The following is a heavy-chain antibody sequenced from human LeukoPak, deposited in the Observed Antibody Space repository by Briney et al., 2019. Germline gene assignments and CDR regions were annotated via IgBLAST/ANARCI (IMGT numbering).Heavy chain of an antibody. CDR1: GYTFTSYY. J-gene: IGHJ6*02. Sequence: ASVKVSRKASGYTFTSYYMHWVRQAPGQGLEWMGIINPSGGSTSYAQKFQGRVTMTRDTSTSTVYMELSSLRSEDTAVYYCARDQIAARSIAYYYYYGMDVWGQGTTVTVSS. CDR3: ARDQIAARSIAYYYYYGMDV. CDR2: INPSGGST. D-gene: IGHD6-6*01. V-gene: IGHV1-46*01.